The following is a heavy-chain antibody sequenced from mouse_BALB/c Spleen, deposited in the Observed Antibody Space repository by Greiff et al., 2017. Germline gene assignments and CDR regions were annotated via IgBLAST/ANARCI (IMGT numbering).Heavy chain of an antibody. CDR2: ISSGGST. V-gene: IGHV5-6-5*01. J-gene: IGHJ3*01. D-gene: IGHD1-2*01. Sequence: DVMLVESGGGLVKPGGSLKLSCAASGFTFSSYAMSWVRQTPEKRLEWVASISSGGSTYYPDSVKGRFTISRDNARNILYLQMSSLRSEDTAMYYCARTYYGYPAWFAYWGQGTLVTVSA. CDR1: GFTFSSYA. CDR3: ARTYYGYPAWFAY.